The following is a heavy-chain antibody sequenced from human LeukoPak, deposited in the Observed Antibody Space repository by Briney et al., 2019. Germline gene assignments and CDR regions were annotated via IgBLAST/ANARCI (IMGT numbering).Heavy chain of an antibody. CDR1: GGSISSSSYY. D-gene: IGHD3-3*01. CDR3: ARNYDFWSGRDY. J-gene: IGHJ4*02. CDR2: IYYSGST. V-gene: IGHV4-39*07. Sequence: TSETLSLTCTVSGGSISSSSYYWGWIRQPPGKGLEWIGSIYYSGSTYYNPSLKSRVTISVDTSKNQFSLKLSSVTAADTAVYYCARNYDFWSGRDYWGQGTLVTVSS.